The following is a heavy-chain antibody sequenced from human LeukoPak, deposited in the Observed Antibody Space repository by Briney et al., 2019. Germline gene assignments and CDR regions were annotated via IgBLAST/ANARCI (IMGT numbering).Heavy chain of an antibody. Sequence: GGSLRLSCAASGFTFSSYAMSWVRQAPGKGLEWVSAISGSGGSTFYADSAKGRFTISRDNSKNTLSLQMNSLRAEDTAVYYCAKAQDPIAAAGTSPFDYWGQGTLVTVSS. CDR1: GFTFSSYA. CDR2: ISGSGGST. CDR3: AKAQDPIAAAGTSPFDY. V-gene: IGHV3-23*01. D-gene: IGHD6-13*01. J-gene: IGHJ4*02.